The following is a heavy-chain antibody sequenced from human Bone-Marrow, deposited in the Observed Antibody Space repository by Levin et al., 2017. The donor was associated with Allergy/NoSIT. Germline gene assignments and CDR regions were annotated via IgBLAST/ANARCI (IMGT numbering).Heavy chain of an antibody. Sequence: TGGSLRLSCAASGFTFSSYWMHWVRQAPGKGLVWVSRINSDGSSTSYADSVKGRFTISRDNAKNTLYLQMNSLRAEDTAVYYCASYRVVPAAMSGWAWGQGTLVTVSS. CDR1: GFTFSSYW. D-gene: IGHD2-2*01. J-gene: IGHJ4*02. CDR3: ASYRVVPAAMSGWA. CDR2: INSDGSST. V-gene: IGHV3-74*01.